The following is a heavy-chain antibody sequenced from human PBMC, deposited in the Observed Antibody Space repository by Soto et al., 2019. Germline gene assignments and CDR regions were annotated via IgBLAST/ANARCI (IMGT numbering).Heavy chain of an antibody. CDR3: ARSVMGATKDYYYYMDV. J-gene: IGHJ6*03. V-gene: IGHV1-69*02. CDR2: IIPILGIA. CDR1: GGTFSSYT. Sequence: AASVKVRCKASGGTFSSYTISWVRQAPGQGLEWMGRIIPILGIANYAQKFQGRVTITADKSTSTAYMELSSLRSEDTAVYYCARSVMGATKDYYYYMDVWGKGTTVTVSS. D-gene: IGHD3-16*01.